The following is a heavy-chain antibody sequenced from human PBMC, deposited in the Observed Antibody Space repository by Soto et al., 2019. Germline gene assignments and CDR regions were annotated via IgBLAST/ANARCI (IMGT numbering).Heavy chain of an antibody. V-gene: IGHV1-69*08. J-gene: IGHJ5*02. D-gene: IGHD6-19*01. CDR1: GGTFSSYT. CDR2: IIPILGIA. Sequence: QVQLVQSGAEVKKPGSSVKVSCKASGGTFSSYTISWVRQAPGQGLEWMGRIIPILGIANYAQKFQGRVTITADTTTSTADMELSSLRSEDTAVYYCARESIEVAGSSGRWFDPWGQGTLVTVSS. CDR3: ARESIEVAGSSGRWFDP.